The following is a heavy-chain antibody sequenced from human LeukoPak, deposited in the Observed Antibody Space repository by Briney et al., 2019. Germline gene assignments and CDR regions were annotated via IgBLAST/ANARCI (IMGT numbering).Heavy chain of an antibody. CDR3: ARNDYGDYYFDY. CDR2: ISKDGNNI. Sequence: SGGSLRLSCAASGLTFSRYAMHWVRQAPGKGLEWVAIISKDGNNIYYADSVKGRFTISRDNSKNTLYLQVDSLRAEDTAMYYCARNDYGDYYFDYWGLGTLVTVSS. CDR1: GLTFSRYA. D-gene: IGHD4-17*01. J-gene: IGHJ4*02. V-gene: IGHV3-30-3*01.